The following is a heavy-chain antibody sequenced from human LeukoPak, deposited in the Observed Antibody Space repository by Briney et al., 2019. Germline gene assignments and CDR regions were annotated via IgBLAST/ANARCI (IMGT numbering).Heavy chain of an antibody. V-gene: IGHV1-24*01. J-gene: IGHJ6*02. D-gene: IGHD5-12*01. CDR2: FNPEDGET. CDR3: ATTGYSGYDIYYYYGTDV. Sequence: GASVKVSCKVSGYTLTEFSMHWVRQAPGKGLEGMGGFNPEDGETIYAQKFQGRVTMTEDTSTDTAYMELTSLRSEDTAVYYCATTGYSGYDIYYYYGTDVWGQGTTVTVSS. CDR1: GYTLTEFS.